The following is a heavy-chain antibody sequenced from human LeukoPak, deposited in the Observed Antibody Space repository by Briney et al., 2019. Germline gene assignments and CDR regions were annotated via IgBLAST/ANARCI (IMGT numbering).Heavy chain of an antibody. CDR1: GGSISGYY. V-gene: IGHV4-59*01. D-gene: IGHD3-22*01. Sequence: SETLSLTCTVSGGSISGYYWSWIRQPPGEGLEWIGYIYYSGTTDYNPSLKSRVTMSAGTSKNQFSLNLRSVTAADTAVYYCARHYYDSSGYYIFDYWGQGTLVTVSS. CDR2: IYYSGTT. CDR3: ARHYYDSSGYYIFDY. J-gene: IGHJ4*02.